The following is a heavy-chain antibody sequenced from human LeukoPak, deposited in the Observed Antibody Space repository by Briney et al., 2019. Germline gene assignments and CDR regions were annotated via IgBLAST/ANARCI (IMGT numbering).Heavy chain of an antibody. V-gene: IGHV4-34*01. Sequence: SETLSLICAVYGGSFSGYYWSWIRQPPGKGLEWIGEINHSGSTNYNPSLKSRVTISVDTSKNQFSLKLSSVTAADTAVYYCARRYSSSDYMDVWGKGTTVTVSS. D-gene: IGHD6-6*01. CDR3: ARRYSSSDYMDV. CDR1: GGSFSGYY. J-gene: IGHJ6*03. CDR2: INHSGST.